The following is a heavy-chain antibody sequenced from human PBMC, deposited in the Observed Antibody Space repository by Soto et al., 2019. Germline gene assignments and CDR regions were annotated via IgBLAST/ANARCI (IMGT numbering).Heavy chain of an antibody. J-gene: IGHJ4*02. CDR1: GFSLSTRDVG. V-gene: IGHV2-5*02. CDR3: AHCRGGVASF. CDR2: VYWDDDK. D-gene: IGHD3-16*01. Sequence: QITLNESGPTLVKPTQTLTLTCTFSGFSLSTRDVGVGWIRQPPGEALEWLGVVYWDDDKTYSPSLKSRLTITKDTSKNQVVLIMTKVDPVDTATYYCAHCRGGVASFWGQGTLVTVSS.